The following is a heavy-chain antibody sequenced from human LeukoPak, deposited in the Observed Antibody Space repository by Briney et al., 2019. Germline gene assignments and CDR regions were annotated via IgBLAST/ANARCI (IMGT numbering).Heavy chain of an antibody. J-gene: IGHJ4*02. CDR2: MNEDGIEE. Sequence: PGGSLRLSCAASGFIFSNYWMSWVRQAPGKGLEWVANMNEDGIEEYYVDSVKGRVTISRDNAKNSLYLQMNSLRVEDTAVYYCARGVARFPGVDYWGQGTLVTVSS. V-gene: IGHV3-7*01. CDR1: GFIFSNYW. CDR3: ARGVARFPGVDY. D-gene: IGHD3-3*01.